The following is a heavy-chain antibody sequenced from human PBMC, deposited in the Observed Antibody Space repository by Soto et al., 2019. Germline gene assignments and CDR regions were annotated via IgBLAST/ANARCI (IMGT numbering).Heavy chain of an antibody. D-gene: IGHD2-2*01. V-gene: IGHV1-69*04. J-gene: IGHJ5*02. CDR1: GGTFSRYT. Sequence: PVKVYCKASGGTFSRYTIGRVRQTQGQGLEWMGRIIPILGIANYAQKFQGRVTITADKSTSTAYMELSSLRSEDTAVYYCAKDTVPVATPWFDPWGQGTLVTVSS. CDR3: AKDTVPVATPWFDP. CDR2: IIPILGIA.